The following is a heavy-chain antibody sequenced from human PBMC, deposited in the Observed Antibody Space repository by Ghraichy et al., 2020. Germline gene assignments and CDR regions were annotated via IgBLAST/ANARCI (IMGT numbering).Heavy chain of an antibody. D-gene: IGHD6-6*01. CDR3: ETQNSSSSY. CDR1: GYTVTSYA. J-gene: IGHJ4*02. Sequence: ASVKVSCKASGYTVTSYAMKWVRQAPGQGLEWMGWINTNTGNPTYAQGFTGRFVFSLDTSVSTAYLQISSLKAEDTAVYYCETQNSSSSYWGQGTLVTVSS. CDR2: INTNTGNP. V-gene: IGHV7-4-1*02.